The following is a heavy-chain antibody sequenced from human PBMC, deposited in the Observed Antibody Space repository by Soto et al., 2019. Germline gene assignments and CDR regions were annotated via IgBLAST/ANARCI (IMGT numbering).Heavy chain of an antibody. J-gene: IGHJ4*02. Sequence: PGESLKISCAASGFTFSSYGMHWVRQAPGKGLEWVAIISYDGNYKHHADSVKGRFTISRDNSKNTLYLQMNSLRAEDTAVYYCGKVSTYYYDSTFDYWGQGTLVTVSS. CDR1: GFTFSSYG. CDR3: GKVSTYYYDSTFDY. CDR2: ISYDGNYK. V-gene: IGHV3-30*18. D-gene: IGHD3-22*01.